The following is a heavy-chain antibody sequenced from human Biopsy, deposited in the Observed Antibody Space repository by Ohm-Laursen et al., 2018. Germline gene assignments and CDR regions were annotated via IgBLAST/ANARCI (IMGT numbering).Heavy chain of an antibody. CDR1: GFSFSDYH. V-gene: IGHV3-11*01. J-gene: IGHJ6*02. Sequence: LRLSCAATGFSFSDYHMRWICQAPGRGLEWVSYISGGGTIYYGDSMKGRVTISRDNAKNSLYLQMHSLRAEDTAVYYCARDTRWSPYSMDVWGQETTVTVSS. CDR3: ARDTRWSPYSMDV. D-gene: IGHD4-23*01. CDR2: ISGGGTI.